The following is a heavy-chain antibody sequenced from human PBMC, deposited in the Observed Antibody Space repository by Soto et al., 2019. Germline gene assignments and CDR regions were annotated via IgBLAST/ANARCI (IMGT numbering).Heavy chain of an antibody. Sequence: SETLSLTCTVSGGSISSYYWIWVRQPPGRGLEWIGYIYFRGTTNYNPSLKSRVTMSADTSKNQFSLKLNSVTAADTAVYYCARMNYYDTSGYPFDYWGQGTLVTVSS. CDR3: ARMNYYDTSGYPFDY. CDR2: IYFRGTT. CDR1: GGSISSYY. J-gene: IGHJ4*02. D-gene: IGHD3-22*01. V-gene: IGHV4-59*01.